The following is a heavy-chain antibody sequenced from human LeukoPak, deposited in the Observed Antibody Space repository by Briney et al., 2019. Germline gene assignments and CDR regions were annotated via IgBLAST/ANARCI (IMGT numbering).Heavy chain of an antibody. Sequence: ASVKVSCKASGYTLTGYYMHWVRQAPGRGLEWMGWINPNSGGTNYAQKFQGRVTMTRDTSISTAYMELSRLRSDDTAVYYCAREQALLGYCSSTSCQRGADWFDPWGQGTLVTVSS. D-gene: IGHD2-2*01. J-gene: IGHJ5*02. CDR3: AREQALLGYCSSTSCQRGADWFDP. CDR2: INPNSGGT. CDR1: GYTLTGYY. V-gene: IGHV1-2*02.